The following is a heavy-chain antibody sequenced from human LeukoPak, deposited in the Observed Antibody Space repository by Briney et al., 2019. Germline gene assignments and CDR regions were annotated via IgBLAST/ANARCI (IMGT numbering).Heavy chain of an antibody. V-gene: IGHV3-21*01. J-gene: IGHJ3*02. CDR1: GFTFSSYS. CDR3: ARDANWDYDSSGYYENHAFDI. Sequence: GGSLRLSCAASGFTFSSYSMNWVRQVPGKGLEWVSSISSSSSFIYYADSVKGRFTISRDNAKNSLYLQMNSLRAEDTAVYYCARDANWDYDSSGYYENHAFDIWGQGTMVTVSS. D-gene: IGHD3-22*01. CDR2: ISSSSSFI.